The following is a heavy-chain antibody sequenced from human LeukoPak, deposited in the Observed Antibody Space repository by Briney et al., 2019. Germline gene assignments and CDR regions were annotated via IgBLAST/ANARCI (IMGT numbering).Heavy chain of an antibody. D-gene: IGHD6-19*01. Sequence: ASVKVSCKASGGTLSSYAISWVRQAPGQGLEWMGGIIPIFGTANYAQKFQGRVTITTDESTSTAYMELSSLGSEDTAVYYCATSGYSSGWYGIGVYYFDYWGQGTLVTVSS. J-gene: IGHJ4*02. CDR3: ATSGYSSGWYGIGVYYFDY. CDR2: IIPIFGTA. V-gene: IGHV1-69*05. CDR1: GGTLSSYA.